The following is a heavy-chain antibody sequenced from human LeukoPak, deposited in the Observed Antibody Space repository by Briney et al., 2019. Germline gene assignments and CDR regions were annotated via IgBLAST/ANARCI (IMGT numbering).Heavy chain of an antibody. D-gene: IGHD2-21*02. Sequence: GGSLRLSCAASGFTFSSYGMHWVRQAPGKGLEWVAVISYDGSNKYYADSVKGRFTISRDNSKNTLYLQMNSLRAEDTAVYYCAKDYIVVVTAIAPAWFDPWGQGTLVTVSS. J-gene: IGHJ5*02. V-gene: IGHV3-30*18. CDR1: GFTFSSYG. CDR3: AKDYIVVVTAIAPAWFDP. CDR2: ISYDGSNK.